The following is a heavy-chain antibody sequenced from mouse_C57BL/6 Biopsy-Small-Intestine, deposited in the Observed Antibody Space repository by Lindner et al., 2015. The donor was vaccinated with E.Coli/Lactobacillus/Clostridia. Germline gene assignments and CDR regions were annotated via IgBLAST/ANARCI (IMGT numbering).Heavy chain of an antibody. V-gene: IGHV1-81*01. Sequence: VQLQESGAELARPGASVKLSCKASGYTFTSYGISWVKQRTGQGLEWIGEIYPRSGNTYYNEKFKGKATLTADKSSSTAYMELRSLTSEDSAVYFCATYSSGLPYFDYWGQGTTLTVSS. J-gene: IGHJ2*01. CDR1: GYTFTSYG. CDR2: IYPRSGNT. CDR3: ATYSSGLPYFDY. D-gene: IGHD3-2*02.